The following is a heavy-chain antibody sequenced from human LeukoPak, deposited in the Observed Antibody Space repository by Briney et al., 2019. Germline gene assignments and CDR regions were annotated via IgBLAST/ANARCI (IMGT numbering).Heavy chain of an antibody. V-gene: IGHV3-53*01. CDR2: IYSGGST. J-gene: IGHJ4*02. Sequence: GGSLRLSCAASGFTVSSNYMSWVRQAPGKGLGWVSVIYSGGSTYYADSVKGRFTISRDNSKDTLYLQVNSLRAEDTAVYYCASYCSSTSCMGYFDYWGQGTLVTVSS. CDR1: GFTVSSNY. CDR3: ASYCSSTSCMGYFDY. D-gene: IGHD2-2*01.